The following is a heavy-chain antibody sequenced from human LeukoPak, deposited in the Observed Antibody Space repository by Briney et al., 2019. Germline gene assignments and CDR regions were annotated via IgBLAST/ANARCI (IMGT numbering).Heavy chain of an antibody. CDR2: INPNSGGT. CDR3: ARVYEDYHDSSGYPKGAFDI. J-gene: IGHJ3*02. V-gene: IGHV1-2*02. D-gene: IGHD3-22*01. Sequence: ASVKVSCKASGYTFTGYYMHWVRQAPGQGLEWMGWINPNSGGTNYAQKFQGRVTMTRDTSISTAYMELSRLRSDDTAVYYCARVYEDYHDSSGYPKGAFDIWGQGTMVTVSS. CDR1: GYTFTGYY.